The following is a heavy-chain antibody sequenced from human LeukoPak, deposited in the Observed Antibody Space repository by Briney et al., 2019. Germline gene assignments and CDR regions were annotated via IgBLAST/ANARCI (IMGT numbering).Heavy chain of an antibody. CDR1: GYTFTSYG. CDR3: ARETYYYGSGSYLSDY. V-gene: IGHV1-18*01. Sequence: ASVKVSCKASGYTFTSYGISWVRQAPGQGLEWMGWISAYNGNTNYAQKLQGRVTMTTDTSTSTAYMELRSLRSDDTAVYYCARETYYYGSGSYLSDYWGQGTLVTVSS. CDR2: ISAYNGNT. J-gene: IGHJ4*02. D-gene: IGHD3-10*01.